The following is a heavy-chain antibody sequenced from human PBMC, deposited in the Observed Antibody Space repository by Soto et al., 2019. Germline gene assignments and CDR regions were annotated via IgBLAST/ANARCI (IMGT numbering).Heavy chain of an antibody. D-gene: IGHD5-12*01. J-gene: IGHJ4*02. Sequence: TSETLSLTCTVSGGSISSSSYYWGWIRQPPGKGLEWIGTIYYSGSTYYNPSLKSRVTISVDTSKNQFSLKLSSVTAADTAVYYCARHSGYGPQIDYWGQGTLVTVSS. CDR1: GGSISSSSYY. CDR2: IYYSGST. CDR3: ARHSGYGPQIDY. V-gene: IGHV4-39*01.